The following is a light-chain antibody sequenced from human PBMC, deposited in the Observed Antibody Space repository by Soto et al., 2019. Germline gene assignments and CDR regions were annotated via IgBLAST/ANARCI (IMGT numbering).Light chain of an antibody. V-gene: IGKV1-5*03. CDR2: KAS. CDR3: QQYNSYSRT. CDR1: QSIRSW. J-gene: IGKJ1*01. Sequence: DIQMTQVPSTLSASVGDRVTITCQSSQSIRSWLARYQQKPGKAPKLLIYKASSLESGFPSRFSGSGSGTEFTLTISCLQPDDLATYYCQQYNSYSRTVGQGTKVDIK.